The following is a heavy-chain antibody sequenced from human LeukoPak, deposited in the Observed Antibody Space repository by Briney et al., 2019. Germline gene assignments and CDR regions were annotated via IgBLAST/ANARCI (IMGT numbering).Heavy chain of an antibody. CDR1: GYTFTGYY. CDR3: AREGHWWFAFDI. J-gene: IGHJ3*02. V-gene: IGHV1-2*02. CDR2: INPNSSGT. D-gene: IGHD2-8*02. Sequence: GASVKVSCKASGYTFTGYYMNWVRQAPGQGLEWMGWINPNSSGTNYAQKFQGRVTMTRDTSISTAYMELSRLRSDDTAVYYCAREGHWWFAFDICGQGTMVTVSS.